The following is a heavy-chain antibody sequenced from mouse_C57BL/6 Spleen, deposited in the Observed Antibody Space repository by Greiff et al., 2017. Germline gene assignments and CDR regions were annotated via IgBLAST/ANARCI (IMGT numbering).Heavy chain of an antibody. Sequence: QVQLKQPGAELVKPGASVKLSCKASGYTFTSYWMHWVKQRPGRGLEWIGSIDPNSGGTKYNEKFKSKATLTVDTPSSTAYMQLSSLTSEDSAVYSSARVRAPYWSMDYWGQGTSVTVSS. CDR3: ARVRAPYWSMDY. CDR1: GYTFTSYW. CDR2: IDPNSGGT. D-gene: IGHD3-3*01. J-gene: IGHJ4*01. V-gene: IGHV1-72*01.